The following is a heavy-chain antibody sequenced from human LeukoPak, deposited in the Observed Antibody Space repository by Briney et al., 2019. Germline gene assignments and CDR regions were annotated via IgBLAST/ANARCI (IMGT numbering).Heavy chain of an antibody. V-gene: IGHV4-59*01. CDR3: ASFRTIFGVFDY. CDR2: IYYSGST. CDR1: GGSISSYY. Sequence: SETLSLTCTASGGSISSYYWSWIRQPPGKGLEWIGYIYYSGSTNYNPSLKSRVTISVDTSKNQFSLKLSSVTAADTAVYYCASFRTIFGVFDYWGQGTLVTVSS. J-gene: IGHJ4*02. D-gene: IGHD3-3*01.